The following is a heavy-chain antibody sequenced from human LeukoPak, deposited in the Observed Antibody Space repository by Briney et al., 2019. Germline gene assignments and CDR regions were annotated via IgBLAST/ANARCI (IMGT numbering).Heavy chain of an antibody. CDR3: ASCNDSSGYFAY. CDR2: VNTNTGNP. Sequence: GASVKVSCKASGYTFTNYGVTWVRQAPGQGLEYMGWVNTNTGNPTYAQGFTGRFVFSSDSSVSTAYLQITSLKADDSAIYFCASCNDSSGYFAYWGQGTLVTVSS. CDR1: GYTFTNYG. V-gene: IGHV7-4-1*02. J-gene: IGHJ4*02. D-gene: IGHD3-22*01.